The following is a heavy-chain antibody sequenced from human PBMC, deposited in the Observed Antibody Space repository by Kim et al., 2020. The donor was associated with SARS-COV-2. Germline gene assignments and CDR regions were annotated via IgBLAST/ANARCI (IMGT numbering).Heavy chain of an antibody. Sequence: GGSLRLSCAASGFTFSSYGMHWVRQAPGKGLEWVAVISYDGSNKYYADSVKGRFTISRDNSKNTLYLQMNSLRDEDTAVYYCAKGIQTGYNWDYYYYGMDVWGQGTTVTVSS. CDR2: ISYDGSNK. V-gene: IGHV3-30*18. CDR3: AKGIQTGYNWDYYYYGMDV. CDR1: GFTFSSYG. D-gene: IGHD1-20*01. J-gene: IGHJ6*02.